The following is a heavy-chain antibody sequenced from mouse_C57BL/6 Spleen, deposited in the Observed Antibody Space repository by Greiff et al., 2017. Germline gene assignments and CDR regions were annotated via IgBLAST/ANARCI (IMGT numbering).Heavy chain of an antibody. J-gene: IGHJ2*01. D-gene: IGHD2-12*01. CDR3: AAYREGY. Sequence: VQLQQSGPELVKPGASVKISCKASGFAFSSSWMNWVKQRPGKGLEWIGRIYPGDGDTNYNGKFKGKATLTADKSSITAYMQLSSLTSEDSAVYFCAAYREGYWGQGTTLTVSS. CDR2: IYPGDGDT. CDR1: GFAFSSSW. V-gene: IGHV1-82*01.